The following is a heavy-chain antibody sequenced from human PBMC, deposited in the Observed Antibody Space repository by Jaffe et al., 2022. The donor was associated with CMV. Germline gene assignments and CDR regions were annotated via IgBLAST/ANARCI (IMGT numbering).Heavy chain of an antibody. V-gene: IGHV4-39*01. CDR1: GGSISSSSYY. J-gene: IGHJ6*03. D-gene: IGHD4-17*01. CDR3: ARLPIDGTTGYYYYYMDV. Sequence: QLQLQESGPGLVKPSETLSLTCTVSGGSISSSSYYWGWIRQPPGKGLEWIGSIYYSGSTYYNPSLKSRVTISVDTSKNQFSLKLSSVTAADTAVYYCARLPIDGTTGYYYYYMDVWGKGTTVTVSS. CDR2: IYYSGST.